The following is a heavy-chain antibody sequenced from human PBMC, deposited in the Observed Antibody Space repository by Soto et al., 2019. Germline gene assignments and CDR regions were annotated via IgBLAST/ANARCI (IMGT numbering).Heavy chain of an antibody. J-gene: IGHJ4*02. D-gene: IGHD3-10*01. CDR3: APWFGAFDY. CDR1: GFTFSSYG. Sequence: QVQLVESGGGVVQPGRSLRLSCAASGFTFSSYGMHWVRQAPGKGLEWVAVISYDGSNKYYADSVKGRFTISRDNSKNTLYLQMNSLRAEDTAVYYCAPWFGAFDYWGKGTLATVSS. V-gene: IGHV3-30*03. CDR2: ISYDGSNK.